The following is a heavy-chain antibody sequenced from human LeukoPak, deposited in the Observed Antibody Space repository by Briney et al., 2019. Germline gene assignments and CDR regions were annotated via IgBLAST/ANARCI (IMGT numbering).Heavy chain of an antibody. CDR1: GGSFSGYY. J-gene: IGHJ5*02. V-gene: IGHV4-34*01. Sequence: SETLSLTCAVYGGSFSGYYWSWIRQPPGKGLEWIGEINHSGSTNYNPSLKSRVTISVDTSKNQFSLKLSSVTAADTAVYYCARESSRLLWLGELCRWFAPWGQGTLVTVSS. D-gene: IGHD3-10*01. CDR3: ARESSRLLWLGELCRWFAP. CDR2: INHSGST.